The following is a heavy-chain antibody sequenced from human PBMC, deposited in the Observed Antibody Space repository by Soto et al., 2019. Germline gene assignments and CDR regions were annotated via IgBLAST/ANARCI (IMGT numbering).Heavy chain of an antibody. Sequence: QVLLVQSGAELKKPGSSVKVSCKTSGGTFSNDAFSWVRQAPGQGLEWRGGIIPLFGPANYAARFRGRVTITADESASTVYLEVTSLTSEDTAMDYGTRDGIGEMSIIGDGDLWGPGTLITVSS. J-gene: IGHJ5*02. CDR2: IIPLFGPA. CDR3: TRDGIGEMSIIGDGDL. D-gene: IGHD1-20*01. CDR1: GGTFSNDA. V-gene: IGHV1-69*01.